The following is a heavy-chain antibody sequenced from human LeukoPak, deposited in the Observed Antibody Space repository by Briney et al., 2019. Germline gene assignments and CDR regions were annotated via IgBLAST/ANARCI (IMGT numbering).Heavy chain of an antibody. Sequence: PSETLSLTCGVSGGSFSGFFWTWIRQSPGRGLEWIGEINRRGTTYYNPSLESRLATSLDTSRNQFFLNLTSVTAADTAVYFCARGGTTYFSGSGTHPWGQGTLVTVSS. CDR2: INRRGTT. D-gene: IGHD3-10*01. J-gene: IGHJ5*02. CDR1: GGSFSGFF. CDR3: ARGGTTYFSGSGTHP. V-gene: IGHV4-34*01.